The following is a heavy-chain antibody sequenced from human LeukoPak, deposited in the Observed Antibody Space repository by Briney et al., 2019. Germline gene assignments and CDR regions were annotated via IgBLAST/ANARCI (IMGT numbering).Heavy chain of an antibody. CDR1: GGSVSTGGYY. Sequence: PSETLSLTCTVSGGSVSTGGYYWTWIRQHPGKGLEWIGYIDFSGSTYNNPSLKSRVSISIDTSKNQFSLRLYSVTAADTAVYYYARDYVQSHWFDPWGQGTLVTVSS. V-gene: IGHV4-31*03. J-gene: IGHJ5*02. CDR2: IDFSGST. D-gene: IGHD3-16*01. CDR3: ARDYVQSHWFDP.